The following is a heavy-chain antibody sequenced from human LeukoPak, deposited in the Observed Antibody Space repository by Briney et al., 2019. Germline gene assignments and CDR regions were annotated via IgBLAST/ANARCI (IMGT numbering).Heavy chain of an antibody. CDR3: ASTSGWYEPIDY. Sequence: GGSLRLSCAASGFIFSNHGMHWVRQAPGKGLEWVAVIWYDGSNKYYVDSVKGRFTISRDNSKNTLYLQMNSLRAEDTAVYYCASTSGWYEPIDYWGQGTLVTVSS. V-gene: IGHV3-33*08. CDR2: IWYDGSNK. CDR1: GFIFSNHG. J-gene: IGHJ4*02. D-gene: IGHD6-19*01.